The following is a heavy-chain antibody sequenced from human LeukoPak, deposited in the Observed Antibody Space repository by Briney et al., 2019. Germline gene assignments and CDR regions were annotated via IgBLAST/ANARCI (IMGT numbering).Heavy chain of an antibody. CDR1: GGTFSSYA. CDR3: AAVNDDCSSTSCG. D-gene: IGHD2-2*01. CDR2: IIPMFGTA. J-gene: IGHJ4*02. Sequence: ASVKVSCKASGGTFSSYAISWVRQAPGQGLEWMGGIIPMFGTANYAQKFQERVTITRVMPTSTAYMELSSLRSEDTAVYYCAAVNDDCSSTSCGWGQGTLVTVSS. V-gene: IGHV1-69*05.